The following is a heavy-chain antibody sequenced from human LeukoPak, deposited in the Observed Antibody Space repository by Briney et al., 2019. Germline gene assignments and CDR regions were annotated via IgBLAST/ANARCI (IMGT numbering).Heavy chain of an antibody. D-gene: IGHD6-19*01. CDR2: IYYSGST. CDR1: GGSISSSSYY. V-gene: IGHV4-39*01. Sequence: TSETLSLTCTVSGGSISSSSYYWGWIRQPPGKGLEWIGSIYYSGSTYYNPSLKSRVTISVDTSKNQFSLKLSSVTAADTAVYYCARRGSGWYYFDYWGQGTLVTVSS. J-gene: IGHJ4*02. CDR3: ARRGSGWYYFDY.